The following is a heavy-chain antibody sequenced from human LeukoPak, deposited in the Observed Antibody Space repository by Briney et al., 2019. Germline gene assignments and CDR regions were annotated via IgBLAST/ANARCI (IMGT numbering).Heavy chain of an antibody. V-gene: IGHV4-59*11. Sequence: SETLSLTCTGSGGSISSHYWSWIRQPPGKGLEWIGYIYYSGSTNYNPSLKSRVTISVDTSKNQFSLKLSSVTAADTAVYYCARDTGHKTRGLGGLFDPWGQGTLVTVSS. CDR2: IYYSGST. CDR3: ARDTGHKTRGLGGLFDP. D-gene: IGHD1/OR15-1a*01. J-gene: IGHJ5*02. CDR1: GGSISSHY.